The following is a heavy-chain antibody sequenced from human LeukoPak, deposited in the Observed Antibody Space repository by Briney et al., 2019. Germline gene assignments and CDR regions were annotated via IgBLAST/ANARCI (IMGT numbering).Heavy chain of an antibody. D-gene: IGHD2-2*01. Sequence: ASVKVSCKASGYTFTGYYIHSVRQAPRQGLEWMRWINPNSGGTNYTQKFQGRVTMTRDTLVSTAYMELSRLRSDDTVVYYCARSVVPAVKAPFDYWGQGTLVTVSS. J-gene: IGHJ4*02. V-gene: IGHV1-2*02. CDR3: ARSVVPAVKAPFDY. CDR1: GYTFTGYY. CDR2: INPNSGGT.